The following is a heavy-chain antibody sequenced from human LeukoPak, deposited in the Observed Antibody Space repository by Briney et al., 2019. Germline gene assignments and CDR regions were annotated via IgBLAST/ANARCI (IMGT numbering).Heavy chain of an antibody. D-gene: IGHD2-2*01. Sequence: PSETLSLTCTVSGGSISSYYWSWIRQSPGKGLECIGYIHYTGSTNYNPSLKSRVTISIDTSKNQFSLRLSSVAAADTAVYFCARGLSSTRRESDYWGQGTLVTVSS. CDR2: IHYTGST. V-gene: IGHV4-59*01. J-gene: IGHJ4*02. CDR3: ARGLSSTRRESDY. CDR1: GGSISSYY.